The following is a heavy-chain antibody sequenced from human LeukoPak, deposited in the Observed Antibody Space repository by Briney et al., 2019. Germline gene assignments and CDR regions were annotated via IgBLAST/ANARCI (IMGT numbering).Heavy chain of an antibody. V-gene: IGHV4-59*12. CDR2: IYYSGST. D-gene: IGHD3-10*01. CDR1: GGSISTYY. J-gene: IGHJ6*03. Sequence: SETLSLTCTVSGGSISTYYWSWIRQPPGKGLEWIGYIYYSGSTNYNPSLKSRVTISVDTSKNQFSLKLSSVTAADTAVYYCARDGPSSGSYRQYYYYYMDVWGKGTTVTISS. CDR3: ARDGPSSGSYRQYYYYYMDV.